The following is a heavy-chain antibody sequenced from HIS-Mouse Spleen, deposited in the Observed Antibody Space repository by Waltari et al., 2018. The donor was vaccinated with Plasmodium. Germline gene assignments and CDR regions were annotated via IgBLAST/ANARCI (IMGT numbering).Heavy chain of an antibody. J-gene: IGHJ1*01. V-gene: IGHV4-34*01. CDR2: INHSGST. CDR3: ARTGGYGGNS. Sequence: QVQLQQWGAGLLKPSETLSLTCAVYGGSFSGYYWSWIRQPPGKGLEWVGEINHSGSTTSNPSLKSRVTISLDTSKNQFSLWLSFVTAADTAVYYCARTGGYGGNSWGQSTLVTVSS. D-gene: IGHD4-17*01. CDR1: GGSFSGYY.